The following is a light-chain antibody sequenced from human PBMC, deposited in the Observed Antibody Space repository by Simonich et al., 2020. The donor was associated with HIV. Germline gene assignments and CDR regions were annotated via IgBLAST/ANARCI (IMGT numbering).Light chain of an antibody. Sequence: EIVLTQSPATLSSSPGERATLSCRASESVSRYLAWYQQKPGQAPRLLIYDASNRATGIPARFSCSGSGTDFTLTISSLEPEDFAVYYCLQRSNWPLTFGGGTKVEIK. CDR2: DAS. J-gene: IGKJ4*01. CDR1: ESVSRY. CDR3: LQRSNWPLT. V-gene: IGKV3-11*01.